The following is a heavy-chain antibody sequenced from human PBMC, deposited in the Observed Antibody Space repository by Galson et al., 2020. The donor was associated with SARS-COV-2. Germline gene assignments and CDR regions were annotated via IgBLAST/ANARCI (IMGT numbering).Heavy chain of an antibody. CDR1: GGSISSSNW. V-gene: IGHV4-4*02. CDR3: TRIVVVVAANVD. D-gene: IGHD2-15*01. Sequence: SETLSLTCAVSGGSISSSNWWSWVRQPPGKGLEWIGEIYHSGSTNYNPSLKSRVTISVDKSKNQFSLKLSSVTAADTAVYYCTRIVVVVAANVDWGQGTLVTVSS. J-gene: IGHJ4*02. CDR2: IYHSGST.